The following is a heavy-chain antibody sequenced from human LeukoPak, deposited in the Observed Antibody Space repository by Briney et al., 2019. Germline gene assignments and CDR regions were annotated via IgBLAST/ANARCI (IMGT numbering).Heavy chain of an antibody. J-gene: IGHJ6*03. Sequence: GGSLRLSCVVSGFTFSTYGMSWVRQAPGKGLEWVSTITGSGGSGVATYYADSVRGRFTISRDNSKNSLYLQMNSLRAEDTAVYYCARDRGSDMDVWGKGTTVTISS. CDR2: ITGSGGSGVAT. V-gene: IGHV3-23*01. CDR3: ARDRGSDMDV. CDR1: GFTFSTYG.